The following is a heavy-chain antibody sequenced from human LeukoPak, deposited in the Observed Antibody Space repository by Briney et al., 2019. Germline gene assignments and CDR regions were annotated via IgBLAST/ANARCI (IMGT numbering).Heavy chain of an antibody. CDR1: GFTFYDYG. CDR2: INWNGGST. D-gene: IGHD2-2*01. J-gene: IGHJ5*02. Sequence: PGGSLRLSCAASGFTFYDYGMSWVRQAPGKGLEWVSGINWNGGSTGYADSVKGRFTISRDNAKNSLYLQMNSLRAEDTALYYCARDGHRSSENWFDPWGQGTLVTVSS. CDR3: ARDGHRSSENWFDP. V-gene: IGHV3-20*04.